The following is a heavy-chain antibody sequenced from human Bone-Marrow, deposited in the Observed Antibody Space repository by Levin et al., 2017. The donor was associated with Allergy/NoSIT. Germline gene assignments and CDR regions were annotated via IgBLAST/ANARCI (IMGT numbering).Heavy chain of an antibody. J-gene: IGHJ6*02. V-gene: IGHV3-11*01. CDR1: GFNFMDYY. CDR3: ARVFGGYGSGSNFNVGKYYYYGMDV. Sequence: GGSLRLSCAASGFNFMDYYMTWIRQAPGKGLEWVSYISSGGSTIYYADSVKGRFTISRDNAKSSLYLQMNSLRAEDTAVYYCARVFGGYGSGSNFNVGKYYYYGMDVWGQGTTVTVSS. CDR2: ISSGGSTI. D-gene: IGHD3-10*01.